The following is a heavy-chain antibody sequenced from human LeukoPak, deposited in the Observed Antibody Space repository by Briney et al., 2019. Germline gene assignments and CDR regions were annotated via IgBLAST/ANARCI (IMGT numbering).Heavy chain of an antibody. D-gene: IGHD3-10*01. Sequence: SETLSLTCTVSGASISSYYWTWIRQPAGKGLEWIGRIYTSGSTNYNPSLKSRVTMSVDTSKNQFSLKLSSVTAADTAVYYCARREEGFGNYYFDYWGQGTLVTVSS. CDR3: ARREEGFGNYYFDY. CDR2: IYTSGST. J-gene: IGHJ4*02. V-gene: IGHV4-4*07. CDR1: GASISSYY.